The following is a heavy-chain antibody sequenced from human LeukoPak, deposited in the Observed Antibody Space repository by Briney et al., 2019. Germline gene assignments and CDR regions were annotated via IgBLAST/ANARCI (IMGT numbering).Heavy chain of an antibody. D-gene: IGHD3-22*01. CDR3: ARALRYDSSGPTDAFDI. V-gene: IGHV3-13*01. CDR2: IGTAGDT. Sequence: PGGSLRLSCAASGFTFSSYDMHWVRQATGKGLEWVSAIGTAGDTYYPGSVKGRFTISRENAKNSLYLQMNGLRAGDTAVYYCARALRYDSSGPTDAFDIWGQGTMVTVSS. CDR1: GFTFSSYD. J-gene: IGHJ3*02.